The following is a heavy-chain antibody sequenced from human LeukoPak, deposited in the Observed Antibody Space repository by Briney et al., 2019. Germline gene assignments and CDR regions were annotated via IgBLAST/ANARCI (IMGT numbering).Heavy chain of an antibody. J-gene: IGHJ5*02. CDR1: GGSISSGGYY. V-gene: IGHV4-31*03. D-gene: IGHD5-18*01. Sequence: SETLSLTCTVSGGSISSGGYYWSWIRQHPGKGLEWIAYIYYSGSTYYNPSLKSRFTISVDTSKNQFSLKLSSVTAADTAVYYCAKRYSSVTGYNWFDPWGQGTLVTVSS. CDR3: AKRYSSVTGYNWFDP. CDR2: IYYSGST.